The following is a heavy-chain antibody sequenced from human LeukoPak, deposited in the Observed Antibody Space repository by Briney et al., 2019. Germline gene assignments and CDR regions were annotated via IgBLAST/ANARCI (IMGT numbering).Heavy chain of an antibody. CDR2: ISYDGSNK. CDR1: GFTFSSYG. J-gene: IGHJ4*02. Sequence: GGSLRLSCAASGFTFSSYGMHWVRQAPGKGLEWVAVISYDGSNKYYADSVKGRFTISRDNSKNTLYLQMNSLRAEDTAVYYCAKTDDILTGYYMSGGGYYIDYWGQGTLVTVSS. D-gene: IGHD3-9*01. CDR3: AKTDDILTGYYMSGGGYYIDY. V-gene: IGHV3-30*18.